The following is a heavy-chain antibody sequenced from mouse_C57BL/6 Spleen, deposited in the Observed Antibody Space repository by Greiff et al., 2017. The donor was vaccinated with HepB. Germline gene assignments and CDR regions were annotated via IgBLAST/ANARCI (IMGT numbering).Heavy chain of an antibody. CDR3: TRMITTVVDYYAMDY. V-gene: IGHV1-15*01. D-gene: IGHD1-1*01. J-gene: IGHJ4*01. CDR1: GYTFTDYE. Sequence: VQLQQSGAELVRPGASVTLSCKASGYTFTDYEMHWVKQTPVHGLEWIGAIDPETGGTAYNQKFKGKAILTADKSSSTAYMELRSLTSEDSAVYYCTRMITTVVDYYAMDYWGQGTSVTVSP. CDR2: IDPETGGT.